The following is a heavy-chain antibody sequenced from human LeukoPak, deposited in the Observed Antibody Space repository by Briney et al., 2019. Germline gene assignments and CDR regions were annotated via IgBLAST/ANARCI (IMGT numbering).Heavy chain of an antibody. J-gene: IGHJ4*02. Sequence: ASVKVSCKASRYRFTTHGISWVRQAPGHEREGMGWINPYNGKTKSSQEFQDRVTMTSDTSTSTIYLELRSLGSDDAAVFYCARDTPQHLKRFDAWGQGTLVTVSS. CDR1: RYRFTTHG. CDR2: INPYNGKT. CDR3: ARDTPQHLKRFDA. D-gene: IGHD6-13*01. V-gene: IGHV1-18*04.